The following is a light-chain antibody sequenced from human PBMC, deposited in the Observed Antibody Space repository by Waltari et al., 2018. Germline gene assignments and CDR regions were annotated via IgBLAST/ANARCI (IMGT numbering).Light chain of an antibody. CDR3: QHYNSPPYT. J-gene: IGKJ2*01. CDR2: KAS. CDR1: QSISSW. Sequence: DIQMTQSPSTLSTSVGDSVTITCRASQSISSWLAWYQHKPGKAPKLLIYKASNLESGVPSRFRGSGSGTEFTLTISSLQPDDVATYYCQHYNSPPYTFGQGTKLEIK. V-gene: IGKV1-5*03.